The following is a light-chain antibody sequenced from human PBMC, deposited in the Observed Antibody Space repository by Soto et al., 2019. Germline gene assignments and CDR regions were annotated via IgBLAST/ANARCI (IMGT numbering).Light chain of an antibody. CDR1: GSDVGGNDY. CDR3: SSYSINTHVV. V-gene: IGLV2-14*01. Sequence: SALTQPASVSASPGQSITISCIGTGSDVGGNDYVSWYQQHPGKAPKLMISDVSNRPSGVSNRFSGSKSGNTASLTISGLQAEDEADYYCSSYSINTHVVFGGGTKLTVL. J-gene: IGLJ2*01. CDR2: DVS.